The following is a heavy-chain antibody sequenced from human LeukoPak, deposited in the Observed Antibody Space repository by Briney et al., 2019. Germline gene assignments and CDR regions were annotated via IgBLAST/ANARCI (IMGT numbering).Heavy chain of an antibody. D-gene: IGHD5-24*01. V-gene: IGHV4-59*08. CDR3: VRRTFLRRANYNYYFFDY. J-gene: IGHJ4*02. CDR2: IYYSEST. CDR1: GGSISSYY. Sequence: SETLSLTCTVSGGSISSYYWTWIRQPPGKGLEWIGDIYYSESTNYNPSLKSRVTISVDTSKNQFSLKLSSVTAADTAVYYCVRRTFLRRANYNYYFFDYWAQGILVTVSS.